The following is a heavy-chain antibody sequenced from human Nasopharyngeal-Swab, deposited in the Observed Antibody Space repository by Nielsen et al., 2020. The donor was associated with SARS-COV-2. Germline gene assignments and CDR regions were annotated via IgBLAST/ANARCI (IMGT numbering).Heavy chain of an antibody. CDR1: GFIVSSTY. V-gene: IGHV3-53*01. D-gene: IGHD2-8*01. CDR2: TEIGGIT. J-gene: IGHJ1*01. Sequence: GESLKISCAVSGFIVSSTYMSWVRQAPGKGLEWVSVTEIGGITHYADSVKGRFTISRDSSTNTLYLQMNSLRVEDTAVYYCAIDLGGGYCTTINCLGSWGQGTLVTVSS. CDR3: AIDLGGGYCTTINCLGS.